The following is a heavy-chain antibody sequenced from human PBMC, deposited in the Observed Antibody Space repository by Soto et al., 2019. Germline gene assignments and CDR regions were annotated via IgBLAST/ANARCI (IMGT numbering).Heavy chain of an antibody. J-gene: IGHJ3*02. Sequence: FSLKVSCETSGATFSSYAISWVRQAPGQGLEWMGGIIPIFGTANYAQKFQGRVTITADESTSTAYMELSSLRSEDTAVYYCARWAGTYPYDAFDIWGQGTMVTVS. CDR3: ARWAGTYPYDAFDI. CDR2: IIPIFGTA. D-gene: IGHD1-1*01. CDR1: GATFSSYA. V-gene: IGHV1-69*13.